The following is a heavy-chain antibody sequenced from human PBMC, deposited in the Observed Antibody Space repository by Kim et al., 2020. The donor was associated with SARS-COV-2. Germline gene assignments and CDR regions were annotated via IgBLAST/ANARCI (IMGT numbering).Heavy chain of an antibody. CDR2: TYYRSKWYN. CDR1: GDSVSSNSVA. Sequence: SQTLSLTCAISGDSVSSNSVAWNWIRQSPSRGLEWLGRTYYRSKWYNDYAVSVKSRITINSDTSMNHFSLQLSSVTPEDTAVYYCARGRQLKRALYNWFDPWGQGTLVTVSS. J-gene: IGHJ5*02. V-gene: IGHV6-1*01. CDR3: ARGRQLKRALYNWFDP. D-gene: IGHD6-13*01.